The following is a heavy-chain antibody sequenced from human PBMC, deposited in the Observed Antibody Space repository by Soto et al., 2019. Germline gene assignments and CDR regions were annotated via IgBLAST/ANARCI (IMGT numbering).Heavy chain of an antibody. V-gene: IGHV4-4*02. Sequence: PSETLSLTCVVSGDSIGIDNFWSWVRQSPEKGLEWIGEVYRGGNTNYNPSLKSRVTISLDTSKNLFSLKMTSVTAADTGVYYCARNVPYHYGQDVWGRGTTVTVSS. CDR3: ARNVPYHYGQDV. D-gene: IGHD3-10*02. CDR1: GDSIGIDNF. CDR2: VYRGGNT. J-gene: IGHJ6*02.